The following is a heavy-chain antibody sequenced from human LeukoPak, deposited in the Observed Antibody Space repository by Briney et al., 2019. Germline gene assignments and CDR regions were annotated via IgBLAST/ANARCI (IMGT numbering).Heavy chain of an antibody. CDR1: GFTFSSYA. Sequence: PGGSLRLSCAASGFTFSSYAMSWVRQAPGKGLEWVSAISGSGGSTYYADSVKGRFTISRDNSKNTLYLQMNSLRAEDTAVYYCAKGSFLWFGELSRFDYWGQGTLVTVSS. D-gene: IGHD3-10*01. J-gene: IGHJ4*02. CDR3: AKGSFLWFGELSRFDY. CDR2: ISGSGGST. V-gene: IGHV3-23*01.